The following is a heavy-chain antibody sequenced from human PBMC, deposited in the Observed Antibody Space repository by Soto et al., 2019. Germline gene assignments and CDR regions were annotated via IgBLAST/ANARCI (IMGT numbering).Heavy chain of an antibody. CDR1: GFTFSSYS. D-gene: IGHD5-18*01. J-gene: IGHJ4*02. V-gene: IGHV3-48*02. CDR2: ISSSSSTI. Sequence: EVQLVESGGGLVQPGGSLRLSCAASGFTFSSYSMNWVRQAPGKGLEWVSYISSSSSTIYYADSVKGRFTISRDNAKNSLYLQMNSLRDEDTAVYYCARERVRGYSYGYGGFDSWGQGTLVTVSS. CDR3: ARERVRGYSYGYGGFDS.